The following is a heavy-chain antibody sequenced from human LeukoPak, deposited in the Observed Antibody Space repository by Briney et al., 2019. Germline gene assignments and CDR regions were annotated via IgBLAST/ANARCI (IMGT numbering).Heavy chain of an antibody. CDR2: IKSKTDGGTT. J-gene: IGHJ3*02. V-gene: IGHV3-15*01. CDR3: TTAVYGSGTDAFDI. D-gene: IGHD3-10*01. CDR1: GFTVSSNY. Sequence: GGSLRLSCAASGFTVSSNYMSWVRQAPGKGLEWVGRIKSKTDGGTTDYAAPVKGRFTISRDDSKNTLYLQMNSLKTEDTAVYYCTTAVYGSGTDAFDIWGQGTMVTVSS.